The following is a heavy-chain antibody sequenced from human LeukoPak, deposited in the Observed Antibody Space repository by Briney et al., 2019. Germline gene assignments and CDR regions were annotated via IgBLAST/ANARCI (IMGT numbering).Heavy chain of an antibody. CDR1: KFNFNNYG. CDR3: AREYCSSTSCYYYFDY. J-gene: IGHJ4*02. Sequence: GGSLRLSCTTSKFNFNNYGMTWVRQAPGKGLEWVSSISGSGGSTQYAPSVQGRFTISRDNSKNTLYLQMNSLRAEDTAVYYCAREYCSSTSCYYYFDYWGQGTLVTVSS. D-gene: IGHD2-2*01. V-gene: IGHV3-23*01. CDR2: ISGSGGST.